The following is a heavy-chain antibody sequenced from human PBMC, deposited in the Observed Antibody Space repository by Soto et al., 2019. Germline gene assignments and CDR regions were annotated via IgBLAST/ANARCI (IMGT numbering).Heavy chain of an antibody. V-gene: IGHV1-69*08. Sequence: QVQLVQSGAEVKKPGTSVKVSCKASGGTFSSYTISWVRQAPGQGLEWMGRIIPILGIANYAQKFQGRVTITAEKSTSTAYMELSSLRSEDTAVDYCARDPSGYDLPAYWGQGTLVTVSS. CDR3: ARDPSGYDLPAY. J-gene: IGHJ4*02. CDR1: GGTFSSYT. CDR2: IIPILGIA. D-gene: IGHD5-12*01.